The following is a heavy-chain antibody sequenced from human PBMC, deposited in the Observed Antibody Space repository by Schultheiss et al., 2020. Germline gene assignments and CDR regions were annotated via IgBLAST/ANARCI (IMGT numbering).Heavy chain of an antibody. Sequence: GESLKISCAASGFTFSSYSMNWVRQAPGKGLEWVSSISSSSSYIYYADSVKGRFTISRDNAKNSLYLQMNSLRAEDTAVYYCAREYYYDSSGYFFWGGYFDYWGQGTLVTVSS. D-gene: IGHD3-22*01. V-gene: IGHV3-21*01. CDR2: ISSSSSYI. J-gene: IGHJ4*02. CDR3: AREYYYDSSGYFFWGGYFDY. CDR1: GFTFSSYS.